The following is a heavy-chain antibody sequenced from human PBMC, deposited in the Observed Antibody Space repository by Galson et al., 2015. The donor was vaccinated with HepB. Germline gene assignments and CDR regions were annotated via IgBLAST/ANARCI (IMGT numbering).Heavy chain of an antibody. V-gene: IGHV3-30-3*01. J-gene: IGHJ4*02. CDR3: ARGGFDKTLDN. CDR2: ILSDGIRK. Sequence: LRLSCAASGFTFSDYTLHWVRQAPGQGLEWMTYILSDGIRKKYADSVKGRFTVSRDNSRHTLSLQMSSLRPEDTALYYYARGGFDKTLDNWGQGALVTVSS. D-gene: IGHD3-9*01. CDR1: GFTFSDYT.